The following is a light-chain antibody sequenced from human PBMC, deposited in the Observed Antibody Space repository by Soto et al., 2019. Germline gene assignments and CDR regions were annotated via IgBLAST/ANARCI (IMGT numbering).Light chain of an antibody. Sequence: EIELTQSPGTLSLSPGERATLSCRASQSVSSSYLAWYQQKPGQAPRLLIYGASSRATGIPDRFSGSGSGTDFTLTISRLEPEDFAVYYCQQYGSSQWTFGQGTKVEIK. J-gene: IGKJ1*01. CDR2: GAS. CDR3: QQYGSSQWT. CDR1: QSVSSSY. V-gene: IGKV3-20*01.